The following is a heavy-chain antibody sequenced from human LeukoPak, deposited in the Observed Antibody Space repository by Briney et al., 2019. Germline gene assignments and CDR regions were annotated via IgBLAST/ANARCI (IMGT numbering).Heavy chain of an antibody. V-gene: IGHV3-23*01. CDR3: AKAMKAFGGVIVNGYGMDV. CDR2: ISGSGGST. J-gene: IGHJ6*02. D-gene: IGHD3-16*02. CDR1: GFTFSSYA. Sequence: PGGSLRLSCAASGFTFSSYAMSWVRQAPGKGLEWVSAISGSGGSTYYADSVKGRFTISRDNSKNTLYLQMNSLRAEDTAVYYCAKAMKAFGGVIVNGYGMDVWGQGTTVTVSS.